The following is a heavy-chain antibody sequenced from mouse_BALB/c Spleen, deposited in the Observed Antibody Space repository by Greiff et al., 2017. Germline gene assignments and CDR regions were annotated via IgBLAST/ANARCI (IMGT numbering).Heavy chain of an antibody. V-gene: IGHV1-7*01. D-gene: IGHD2-14*01. CDR3: ASSGYGYDGAWCAY. J-gene: IGHJ3*01. CDR2: IIHRTGYT. Sequence: QVQLKESGAELAKPGASVKMSCKASGYTFTSYWMHWVKQRPGQGLEWIGYIIHRTGYTEYNQKFKDKATLTAYKSSSTAYMQLSSLTSEDSAVYYCASSGYGYDGAWCAYWGQGTLVTVSA. CDR1: GYTFTSYW.